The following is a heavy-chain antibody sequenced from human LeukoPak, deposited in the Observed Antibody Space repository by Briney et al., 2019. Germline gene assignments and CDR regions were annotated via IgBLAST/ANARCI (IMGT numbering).Heavy chain of an antibody. V-gene: IGHV4-38-2*02. J-gene: IGHJ5*02. CDR3: ARGPMVRGDTHNWFDP. CDR2: IYHSGST. D-gene: IGHD3-10*01. CDR1: GYSISSGYY. Sequence: SETLSLTCTVSGYSISSGYYWGWIRQPPGKGLEWIGSIYHSGSTYYNPSLKSRVTISVDTSKNQFSLKLSSVTAADTAVYYCARGPMVRGDTHNWFDPWGQGTLVTVSS.